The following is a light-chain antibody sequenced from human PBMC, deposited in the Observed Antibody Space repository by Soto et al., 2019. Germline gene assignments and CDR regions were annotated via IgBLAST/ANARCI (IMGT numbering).Light chain of an antibody. CDR1: QSVSSN. CDR3: QQDGSSQWT. V-gene: IGKV3-15*01. J-gene: IGKJ1*01. Sequence: IVETMSPATLSVSPGERARFSCMACQSVSSNLAWYQQKPGQAPRLLTYGASTRATGVPARFSGSGSGTDFTVTICRLEPGAFAVYYCQQDGSSQWTVGQVTKV. CDR2: GAS.